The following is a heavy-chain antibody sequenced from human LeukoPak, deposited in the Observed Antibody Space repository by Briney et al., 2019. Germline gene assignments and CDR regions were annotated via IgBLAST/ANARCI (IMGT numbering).Heavy chain of an antibody. CDR1: GVSISSGSYH. J-gene: IGHJ4*02. CDR3: ARAAAAGPFADY. V-gene: IGHV4-61*02. D-gene: IGHD6-13*01. CDR2: IYTSGST. Sequence: SQTLSLTCTVSGVSISSGSYHWSWIRQPAGKGLEWIGRIYTSGSTNYNPSLKSRVTISVDTSKNQFSLKLSSVTAADTAVYYCARAAAAGPFADYWGQGTLVTVSS.